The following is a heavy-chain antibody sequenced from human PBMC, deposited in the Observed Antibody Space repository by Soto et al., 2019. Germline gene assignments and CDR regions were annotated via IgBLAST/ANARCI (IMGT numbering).Heavy chain of an antibody. J-gene: IGHJ5*02. CDR1: GGSISSSSYY. Sequence: QVQLQASGPGLVRPSETLSLTCTVSGGSISSSSYYWDWIRQPPGKGLEWIGSMYYSGNTYSNPSLKSRVTISLDTSQNQFSLKLNSVTAADTAVYFCARRAARGANWFDPWGQGTLVTVSS. V-gene: IGHV4-39*01. D-gene: IGHD6-6*01. CDR3: ARRAARGANWFDP. CDR2: MYYSGNT.